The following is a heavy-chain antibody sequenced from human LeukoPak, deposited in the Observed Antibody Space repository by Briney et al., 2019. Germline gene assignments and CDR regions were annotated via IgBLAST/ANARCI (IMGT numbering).Heavy chain of an antibody. D-gene: IGHD6-19*01. CDR3: AKALTSGWYLDAFNI. CDR1: GFTFNRFY. V-gene: IGHV3-64*04. CDR2: ISSNGATT. Sequence: GGSLRLSCSASGFTFNRFYLHWVRQAPGKGLEFVSHISSNGATTYYADSVKGRFTISRDNSKNTLFLEMNSLRAEDTAVYYCAKALTSGWYLDAFNIWGQGTMVTVSS. J-gene: IGHJ3*02.